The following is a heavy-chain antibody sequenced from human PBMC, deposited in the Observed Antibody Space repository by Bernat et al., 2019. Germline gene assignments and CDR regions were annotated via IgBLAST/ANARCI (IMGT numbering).Heavy chain of an antibody. D-gene: IGHD3-3*01. J-gene: IGHJ4*02. Sequence: EVQLLESGGGLVQPGVSPRLSCAASGFTFSSYAMSWVRQAPGKGLEWVSAISGSGGSTYYADSVKGRFTISRDNSKNTLYLQMNSLRAEDTAVYYCAKKNLFGMTGYYWGQGTLVTVSS. V-gene: IGHV3-23*01. CDR1: GFTFSSYA. CDR2: ISGSGGST. CDR3: AKKNLFGMTGYY.